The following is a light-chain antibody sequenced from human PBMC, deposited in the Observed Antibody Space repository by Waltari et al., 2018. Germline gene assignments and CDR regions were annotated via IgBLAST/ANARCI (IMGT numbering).Light chain of an antibody. V-gene: IGLV2-23*02. CDR3: CSFTSSSTYV. CDR1: ISDIGLFKV. Sequence: QSALTQPASVSASPGQSITVSCSGSISDIGLFKVVSWFQQYPGKPPRLIFSEINNRPPGISDRFSATTSGNVASLTIAGLQADDEADYYCCSFTSSSTYVFGSGTTVTVL. J-gene: IGLJ1*01. CDR2: EIN.